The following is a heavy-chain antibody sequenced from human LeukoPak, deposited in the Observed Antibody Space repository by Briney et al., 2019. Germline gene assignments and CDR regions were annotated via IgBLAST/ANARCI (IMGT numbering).Heavy chain of an antibody. CDR3: ARDFGVVAKGFMDV. V-gene: IGHV1-8*01. CDR1: GYTFSNYD. Sequence: ASVKVSCKASGYTFSNYDINWARQATGQGLEWMGWMNPNSGNTGYAQEFQGRVTMTRNTSISTAYMELSSLRSEDTAVYYCARDFGVVAKGFMDVWGKGTTVTVSS. J-gene: IGHJ6*03. CDR2: MNPNSGNT. D-gene: IGHD3-3*01.